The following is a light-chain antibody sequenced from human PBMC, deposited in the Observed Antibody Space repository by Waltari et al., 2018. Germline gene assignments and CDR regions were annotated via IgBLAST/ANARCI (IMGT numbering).Light chain of an antibody. CDR3: QQYNNWPPWT. CDR2: GAS. CDR1: QSVSSN. Sequence: EIVMTQSPATLSVSQGERATLSCRASQSVSSNLAWYQQTPGQAPRLLIYGASSRATGFPVRFSGGRSGTQFTLSISSMQSEDFAVYYCQQYNNWPPWTFGQGTKVEIK. V-gene: IGKV3-15*01. J-gene: IGKJ1*01.